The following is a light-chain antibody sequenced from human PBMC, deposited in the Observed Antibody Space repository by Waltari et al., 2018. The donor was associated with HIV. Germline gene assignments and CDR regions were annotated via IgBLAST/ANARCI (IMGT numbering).Light chain of an antibody. V-gene: IGLV1-44*01. CDR2: SNN. CDR1: SSNIGNNA. J-gene: IGLJ2*01. Sequence: QSVLTQPPSASGTPGQRVTISCSGSSSNIGNNAVSWYQHFPGTAPKLLIYSNNQRPSGVPDRVSCSKAGISASLAISGLQSEDEANYYCETLDDNLNGPVFGGGTKLTVL. CDR3: ETLDDNLNGPV.